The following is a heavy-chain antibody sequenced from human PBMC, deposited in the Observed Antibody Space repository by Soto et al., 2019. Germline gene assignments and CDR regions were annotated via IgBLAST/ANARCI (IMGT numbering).Heavy chain of an antibody. J-gene: IGHJ4*02. D-gene: IGHD5-18*01. Sequence: PSETLSLTCTVSGGSISSGDYYWSWIRQPPGKGLEWIGYIYYSGSTYYNPSLKSRVTISVDTSKHQFSLKMTSVTAADTAIYYCARHLSAIGRRGYFDFWGLGTLVTVSS. CDR2: IYYSGST. CDR3: ARHLSAIGRRGYFDF. V-gene: IGHV4-31*03. CDR1: GGSISSGDYY.